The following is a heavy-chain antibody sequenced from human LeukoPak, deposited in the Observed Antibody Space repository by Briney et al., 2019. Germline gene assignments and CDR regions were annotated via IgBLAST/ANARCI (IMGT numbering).Heavy chain of an antibody. Sequence: SETLSLTCAVSGGSISSGGYSWSWIRQPPGKGLEWIGYIYHSGSTYYNPSLKSRVTISVDRSKNQSSLKLSSVTAADTAVYYCAARSGGDPNWFDPWGQGTLVTVSS. CDR1: GGSISSGGYS. CDR2: IYHSGST. V-gene: IGHV4-30-2*01. J-gene: IGHJ5*02. CDR3: AARSGGDPNWFDP. D-gene: IGHD2-15*01.